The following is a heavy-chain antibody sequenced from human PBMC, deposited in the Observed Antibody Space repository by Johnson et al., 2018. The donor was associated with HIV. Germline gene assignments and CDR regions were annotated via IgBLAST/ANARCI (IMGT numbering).Heavy chain of an antibody. V-gene: IGHV3-33*01. Sequence: QVQLVESGGGVVQPGRSVRLSCAASGLSFSSYGMEWVRQAPGKGLEWVAVIWYDGSNKYYADSVKGRFTISRDNSKNTLYLQMNSLRAEDTAVYYCARGALGDWVDAFDIWGQGTMVTVSS. D-gene: IGHD3-16*01. CDR3: ARGALGDWVDAFDI. CDR2: IWYDGSNK. J-gene: IGHJ3*02. CDR1: GLSFSSYG.